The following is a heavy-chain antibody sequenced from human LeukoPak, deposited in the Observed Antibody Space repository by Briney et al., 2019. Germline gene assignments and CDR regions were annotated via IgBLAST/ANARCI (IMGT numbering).Heavy chain of an antibody. V-gene: IGHV3-23*01. CDR1: GFTFSSYA. CDR3: AELGITMIGGV. Sequence: PGGSLRLSCAASGFTFSSYAMSWVRQAPGKGLEWVSGISGSDGSTYDADSVKGRFTISRDNSKNTLYLQMNSLRAEDTAVYYCAELGITMIGGVWGKGTTVTISS. J-gene: IGHJ6*04. D-gene: IGHD3-10*02. CDR2: ISGSDGST.